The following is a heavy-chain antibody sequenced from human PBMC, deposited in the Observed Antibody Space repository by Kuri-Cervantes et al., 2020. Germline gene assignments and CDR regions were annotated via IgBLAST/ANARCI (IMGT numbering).Heavy chain of an antibody. D-gene: IGHD3-22*01. J-gene: IGHJ3*02. V-gene: IGHV3-23*01. CDR3: ARGYYDSSGYWINGAFDI. CDR2: ISGSGGSK. Sequence: LSLTGAASGFTFSSYSMNWVRQAPGKGLEWVSAISGSGGSKYYADSVKGRFTISRDNSKNTLYLQMNSLRGEDTAVYYCARGYYDSSGYWINGAFDIWGQGTMVTVSS. CDR1: GFTFSSYS.